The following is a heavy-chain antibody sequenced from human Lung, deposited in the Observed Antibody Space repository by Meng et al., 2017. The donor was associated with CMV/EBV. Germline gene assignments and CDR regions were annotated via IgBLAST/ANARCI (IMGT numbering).Heavy chain of an antibody. J-gene: IGHJ4*02. Sequence: GGSLRLSCAASGFTVSGYCMNWVRQAPGKGLEWVSSISSSSTYIYYADSVKGRFTISRDNAKNSLYLEMNSLRAEDTAVYYCVRDLPPYYDFWSGYLDFWGQGTLVTVSS. D-gene: IGHD3-3*01. CDR2: ISSSSTYI. V-gene: IGHV3-21*01. CDR3: VRDLPPYYDFWSGYLDF. CDR1: GFTVSGYC.